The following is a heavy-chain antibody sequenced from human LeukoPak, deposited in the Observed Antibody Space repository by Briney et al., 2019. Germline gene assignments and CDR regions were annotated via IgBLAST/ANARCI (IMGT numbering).Heavy chain of an antibody. CDR3: ARSGSGWFDF. CDR1: GSTVSSNF. D-gene: IGHD6-19*01. J-gene: IGHJ4*02. CDR2: IYSDGST. V-gene: IGHV3-53*01. Sequence: PGGSLRLSCAASGSTVSSNFMSWVRQAPEKGLEWVSVIYSDGSTYYADSVKGRFTISRDNSKNTLYLRMNSLRAGDTAVYYCARSGSGWFDFWGQGTLVTVSS.